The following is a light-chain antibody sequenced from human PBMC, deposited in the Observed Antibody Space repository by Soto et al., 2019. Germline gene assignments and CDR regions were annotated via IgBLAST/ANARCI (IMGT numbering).Light chain of an antibody. CDR2: EVS. Sequence: QSVLTQPASVSGSPGQSITISCTGTSSDVGGYNYVSWYQQQPGKAPKLMIHEVSNRPSGVPDRFSGSKSGNTASLTVSGLQAEDEADYYCSSYAGSSNVFGTGTKVTVL. CDR1: SSDVGGYNY. J-gene: IGLJ1*01. CDR3: SSYAGSSNV. V-gene: IGLV2-8*01.